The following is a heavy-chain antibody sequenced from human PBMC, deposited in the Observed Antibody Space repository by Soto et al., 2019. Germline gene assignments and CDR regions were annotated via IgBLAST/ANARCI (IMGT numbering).Heavy chain of an antibody. CDR2: FDPEDGET. V-gene: IGHV1-24*01. D-gene: IGHD2-21*01. CDR1: GYTLTELS. J-gene: IGHJ4*02. Sequence: QVQLVQSGAEVKKPGASVKVSCKVSGYTLTELSMHWVRQAPGKGLEWMGGFDPEDGETIYAQKFQGRVTMTEDTSTDTAYMELSSLRSEDTAVYYCATGTATPAYCGCDCYPGEFDYWGQGTLVTVSS. CDR3: ATGTATPAYCGCDCYPGEFDY.